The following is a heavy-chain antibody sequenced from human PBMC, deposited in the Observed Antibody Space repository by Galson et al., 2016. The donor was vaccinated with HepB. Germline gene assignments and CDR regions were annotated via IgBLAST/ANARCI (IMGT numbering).Heavy chain of an antibody. CDR3: ARDWRSDVRGNQWYFDL. D-gene: IGHD3-16*01. Sequence: SLRLSCAASGATFSPYGIHWVRQAPGKGLEWVAVIWYDGTNKYYADSVKGRFTISRDNSKNTVYLQMSYLRTEDTALYYCARDWRSDVRGNQWYFDLWGRGTLVTVSS. CDR2: IWYDGTNK. J-gene: IGHJ2*01. CDR1: GATFSPYG. V-gene: IGHV3-33*01.